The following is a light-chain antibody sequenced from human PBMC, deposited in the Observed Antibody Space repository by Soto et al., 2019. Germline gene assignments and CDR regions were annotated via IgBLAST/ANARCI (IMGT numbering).Light chain of an antibody. CDR3: QQSFITPRS. J-gene: IGKJ1*01. CDR1: QNIRSY. CDR2: DAT. Sequence: DIRMTQSPSSLSASVGDRLTISRRASQNIRSYVNWYQHKAGKAPKLLIHDATTLQSGVPSRFSGSGSGTDFTLTITSLQPEEFAVYYCQQSFITPRSFGQGTKVDIK. V-gene: IGKV1-39*01.